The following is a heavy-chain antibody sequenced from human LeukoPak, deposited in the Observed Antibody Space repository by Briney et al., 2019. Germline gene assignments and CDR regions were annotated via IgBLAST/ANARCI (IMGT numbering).Heavy chain of an antibody. CDR2: ITLSGGST. Sequence: GGSLRLSCAASGFTFSSYAMNWVRQAPGKGLEWVSVITLSGGSTYYADSVKGRFTISRDNSKNTLYLQMNSLRAEDTAVYYCAKEMVGSYGGKFDYWGQGTLVTVSS. V-gene: IGHV3-23*01. CDR3: AKEMVGSYGGKFDY. D-gene: IGHD5-18*01. CDR1: GFTFSSYA. J-gene: IGHJ4*02.